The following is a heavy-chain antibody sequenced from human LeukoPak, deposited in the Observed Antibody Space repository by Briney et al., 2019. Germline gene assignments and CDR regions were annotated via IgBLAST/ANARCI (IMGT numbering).Heavy chain of an antibody. Sequence: GGSLRLSCAASGFTFSDYYMSWIRQAPGKGLEWVSSISYTGTYIYYADSVKGRFTISRDNAQNSLYLQMNSLRAEDTAIYYCVRDRGTYRPIDYWGQGTLVTVSS. J-gene: IGHJ4*02. CDR2: ISYTGTYI. V-gene: IGHV3-11*01. D-gene: IGHD1-26*01. CDR3: VRDRGTYRPIDY. CDR1: GFTFSDYY.